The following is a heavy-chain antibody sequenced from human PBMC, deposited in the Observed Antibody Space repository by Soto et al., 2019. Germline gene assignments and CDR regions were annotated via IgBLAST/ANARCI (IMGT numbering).Heavy chain of an antibody. Sequence: QVQLQESGPGLVRPSQTLSLTCTVSGASIISLDYYWTWIRQPPGKGLEWIGHIYHTGATYYNPSLESRIVMSVDTSNHQFSPKLSSVTVAHTAVCYWARGVVVSLVGGVMAGNWVDPCGQGTLGTVSS. V-gene: IGHV4-30-4*01. CDR1: GASIISLDYY. CDR2: IYHTGAT. J-gene: IGHJ5*02. D-gene: IGHD3-16*01. CDR3: ARGVVVSLVGGVMAGNWVDP.